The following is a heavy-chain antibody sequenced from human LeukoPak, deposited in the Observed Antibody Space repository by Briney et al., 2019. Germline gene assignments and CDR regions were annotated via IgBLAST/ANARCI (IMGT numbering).Heavy chain of an antibody. J-gene: IGHJ4*02. Sequence: GGSLRLSCAASGFTFSSYGMHWVRQAPGKGLEWVAVISYDGSNKYYADSVKGRFTISRDNSKNTLYLQMNSLRAEDTAVYYCATGIAAAVGSVTSYWGQGTLVTVSS. V-gene: IGHV3-30*03. D-gene: IGHD6-13*01. CDR1: GFTFSSYG. CDR3: ATGIAAAVGSVTSY. CDR2: ISYDGSNK.